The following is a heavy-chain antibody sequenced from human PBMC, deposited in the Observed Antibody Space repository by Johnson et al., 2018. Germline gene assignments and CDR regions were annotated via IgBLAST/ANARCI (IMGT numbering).Heavy chain of an antibody. CDR3: AGGYSRWVSYYYMDV. V-gene: IGHV3-30*03. CDR1: GFTFSSYS. Sequence: QVQLVQSGGGVVQPGRSLRLSCAASGFTFSSYSMHWVRQAPGKGLEWVALISHDGSNKYNEDSVKGRFTISRDNSKNTLYLQMNSLRAEDTAVYFCAGGYSRWVSYYYMDVWGRGTTVTVFS. J-gene: IGHJ6*03. CDR2: ISHDGSNK. D-gene: IGHD6-13*01.